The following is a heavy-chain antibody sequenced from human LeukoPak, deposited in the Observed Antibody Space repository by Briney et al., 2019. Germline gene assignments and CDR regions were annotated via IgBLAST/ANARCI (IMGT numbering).Heavy chain of an antibody. CDR3: AIDSHGYSSAF. CDR2: IYYSGST. D-gene: IGHD6-19*01. J-gene: IGHJ4*02. CDR1: GGSISSSSYY. Sequence: PSETLSLTCTVSGGSISSSSYYWGWIRQPPGKGLEWIGSIYYSGSTYYNPSLKSRVTISVDTSKNQFSLKLSSVTAADTAVYYCAIDSHGYSSAFWGQGTLVTVSS. V-gene: IGHV4-39*07.